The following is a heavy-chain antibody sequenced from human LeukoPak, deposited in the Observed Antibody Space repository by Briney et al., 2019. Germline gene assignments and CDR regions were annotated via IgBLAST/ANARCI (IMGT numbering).Heavy chain of an antibody. J-gene: IGHJ4*02. CDR2: INPNSGGT. CDR1: GYTFTSYD. D-gene: IGHD6-19*01. V-gene: IGHV1-2*02. Sequence: ASVKVSCKASGYTFTSYDINWVRQAPGQGLEWMGWINPNSGGTNYAQKFQGRVTMTRDTSISTAYMELSRLRSDDTAVYYCARHLGIAVAGTGYWGQGTPVTVSS. CDR3: ARHLGIAVAGTGY.